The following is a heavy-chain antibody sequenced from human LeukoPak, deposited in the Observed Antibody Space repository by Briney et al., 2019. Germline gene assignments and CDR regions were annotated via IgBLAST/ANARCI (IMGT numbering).Heavy chain of an antibody. CDR1: GYTFTSYG. V-gene: IGHV1-18*01. CDR3: ARGVYYYDSSGYYPAGAFDI. D-gene: IGHD3-22*01. J-gene: IGHJ3*02. CDR2: ISAYNGNT. Sequence: ASVKVSCKASGYTFTSYGISWVRQAPGQGLEWMGWISAYNGNTNYAQKLQGRVTMTTDTSTSTAYMELRSLRSDDTAVYYCARGVYYYDSSGYYPAGAFDIWGQGTMVTVSS.